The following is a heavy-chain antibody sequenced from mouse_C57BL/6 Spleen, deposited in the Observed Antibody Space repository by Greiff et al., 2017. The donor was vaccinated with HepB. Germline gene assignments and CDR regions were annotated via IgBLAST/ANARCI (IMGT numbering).Heavy chain of an antibody. V-gene: IGHV1-66*01. CDR2: IYPGSGNT. Sequence: VQLQQSGPELVKPGASVKISCKASGYSFTSYYIHWVKQRPGQGLEWIGWIYPGSGNTKYNEKFKGKATLTADTTSSTAYMQLSSLTSEDSAVYYCARGEGFAYWGQGTRVTVSA. CDR1: GYSFTSYY. CDR3: ARGEGFAY. J-gene: IGHJ3*01.